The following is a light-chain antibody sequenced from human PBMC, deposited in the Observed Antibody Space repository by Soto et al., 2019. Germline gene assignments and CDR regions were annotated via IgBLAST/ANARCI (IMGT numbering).Light chain of an antibody. CDR2: DVS. CDR3: QQYGSSPIT. J-gene: IGKJ5*01. V-gene: IGKV3-20*01. Sequence: EIVLTQSPGTLSLSPGERATLSCRTSQSVSDNQLAWYQQKPGQAPRLLIYDVSIRATGIPDRFSGSGSGTDFTLTISRLEPEDFAVYYCQQYGSSPITFGQGTRLEIK. CDR1: QSVSDNQ.